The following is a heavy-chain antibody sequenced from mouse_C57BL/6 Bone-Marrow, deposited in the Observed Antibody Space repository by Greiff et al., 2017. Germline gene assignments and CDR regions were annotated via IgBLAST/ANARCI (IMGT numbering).Heavy chain of an antibody. CDR2: ISSGSSTS. V-gene: IGHV5-17*01. D-gene: IGHD1-1*01. J-gene: IGHJ1*03. CDR1: GFTFSDYG. CDR3: ARRGYGSSPHWYFDV. Sequence: EVKLVESGGGLVKPGASLKLSCAASGFTFSDYGMHWVRQAPEKGLEWVAYISSGSSTSYYADTVKGRFTISRDTAKNTLFLQMTSLRSEDTAVYYCARRGYGSSPHWYFDVWGTGTTVTVSS.